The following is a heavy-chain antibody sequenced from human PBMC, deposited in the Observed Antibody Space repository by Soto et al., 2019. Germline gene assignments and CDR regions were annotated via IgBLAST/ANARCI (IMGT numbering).Heavy chain of an antibody. V-gene: IGHV3-7*05. CDR3: ARDWGAPGRGSALGYYYHFGMDV. CDR2: IKEDGSEA. D-gene: IGHD3-16*01. Sequence: EVQLVESGGGLVQPGGSLRLSCAASGFTFSTYWMNWVRQAPGKGLEWVANIKEDGSEAYYVDYVKGRFTISRENATNSMYLDMNSLRGEDTAVYYCARDWGAPGRGSALGYYYHFGMDVWGQGTTVTVPS. J-gene: IGHJ6*02. CDR1: GFTFSTYW.